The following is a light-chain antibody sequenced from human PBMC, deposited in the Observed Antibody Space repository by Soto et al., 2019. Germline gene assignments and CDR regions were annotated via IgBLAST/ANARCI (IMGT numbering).Light chain of an antibody. CDR2: AAS. CDR3: QKYYSYPRG. Sequence: AIRMTQSPSSLSASTGDRVTITCRAIQGTSSYLAWYQQKPGKAPKLLIYAASTLQIGVPSRFSGSGSGTDFTLTISCLQTEDFATYYCQKYYSYPRGFGQGTKVEIK. V-gene: IGKV1-8*01. J-gene: IGKJ1*01. CDR1: QGTSSY.